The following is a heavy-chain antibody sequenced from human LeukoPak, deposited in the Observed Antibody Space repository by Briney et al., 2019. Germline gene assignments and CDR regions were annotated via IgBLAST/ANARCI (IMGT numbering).Heavy chain of an antibody. V-gene: IGHV3-30-3*01. CDR2: ISYDGSNK. CDR3: ARDPRLRPY. J-gene: IGHJ4*02. CDR1: GFTFSSYA. Sequence: GRSLRLSCAASGFTFSSYAMHWVRQAPGKGLEWVAVISYDGSNKYYADSVKGRFTISRDNSKNTLYLQMNSLRAEDTAVYYCARDPRLRPYWGQGTLVTVSS. D-gene: IGHD4-17*01.